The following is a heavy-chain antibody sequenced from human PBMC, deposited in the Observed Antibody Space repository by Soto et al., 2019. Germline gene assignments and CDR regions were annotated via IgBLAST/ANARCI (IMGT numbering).Heavy chain of an antibody. Sequence: QVQLVQSGAEVKKPGSSVKVSCKASGGTFSTSTFTWVRQAPGQGLEWMGRTIPILDVADYAQDFQGRVTITADKSTRTAYMELTSLTSKDTALYYFARDSPIGSTYSGYDAIDSWGQGTLVTVSS. CDR2: TIPILDVA. CDR3: ARDSPIGSTYSGYDAIDS. J-gene: IGHJ4*02. V-gene: IGHV1-69*08. CDR1: GGTFSTST. D-gene: IGHD5-12*01.